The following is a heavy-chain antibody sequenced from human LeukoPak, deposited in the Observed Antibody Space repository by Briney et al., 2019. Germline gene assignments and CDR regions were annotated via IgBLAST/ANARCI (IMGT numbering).Heavy chain of an antibody. D-gene: IGHD6-13*01. CDR2: INPNSGGT. V-gene: IGHV1-2*02. CDR3: ARDLRQQLVRDYYYCMDV. Sequence: GASVRVSCKASGYTYTGYYMHWVRQAPGQGLEWMGWINPNSGGTNYAQKFQGRVTMTRDTSISTAYMELSRLRSDDTAVYYCARDLRQQLVRDYYYCMDVWGQGTTVTVSS. J-gene: IGHJ6*02. CDR1: GYTYTGYY.